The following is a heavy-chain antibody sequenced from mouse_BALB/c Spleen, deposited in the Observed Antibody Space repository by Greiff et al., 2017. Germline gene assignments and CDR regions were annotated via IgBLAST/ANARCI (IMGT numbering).Heavy chain of an antibody. D-gene: IGHD2-1*01. V-gene: IGHV1S29*02. CDR1: GYTFTDYN. J-gene: IGHJ3*01. CDR2: IYPYNGGT. CDR3: ARRDYGNYGRCAY. Sequence: EVQLQQSGPELVKPGASVKISCKASGYTFTDYNMHWVKQSHGKSLEWIGYIYPYNGGTGYNQKFKSKATLTVDNSSSTAYMELRSLTSEDSAVYYCARRDYGNYGRCAYWGQETLVTVSA.